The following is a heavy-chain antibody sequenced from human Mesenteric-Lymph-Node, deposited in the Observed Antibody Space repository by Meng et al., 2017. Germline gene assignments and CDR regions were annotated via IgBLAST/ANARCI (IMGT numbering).Heavy chain of an antibody. CDR3: ARDWGIAVAGTTGP. Sequence: ASVKVSCKASGYTFTGYYMHWVRQAPGQGLEWMGWINPNSGGTNYAQKFQGRVTMTRDTSISTAYMELSRLRSDDTAVYYCARDWGIAVAGTTGPWGQGTLVTVSS. D-gene: IGHD6-19*01. V-gene: IGHV1-2*02. CDR2: INPNSGGT. CDR1: GYTFTGYY. J-gene: IGHJ5*02.